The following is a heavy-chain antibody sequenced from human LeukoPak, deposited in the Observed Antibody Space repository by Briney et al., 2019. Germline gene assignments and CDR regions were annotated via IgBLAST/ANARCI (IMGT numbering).Heavy chain of an antibody. V-gene: IGHV3-23*01. Sequence: GGSLRLSCAASGFTFSSYWMHWVRQAPGKGLEWVSAISGSGGSTYYADSVKGRFTISRDNSKNTLYLQMNSLRAEDTAVYYCAKDLMATIPGIFDYWGQGTLVTVSS. J-gene: IGHJ4*02. CDR3: AKDLMATIPGIFDY. CDR1: GFTFSSYW. CDR2: ISGSGGST. D-gene: IGHD5-24*01.